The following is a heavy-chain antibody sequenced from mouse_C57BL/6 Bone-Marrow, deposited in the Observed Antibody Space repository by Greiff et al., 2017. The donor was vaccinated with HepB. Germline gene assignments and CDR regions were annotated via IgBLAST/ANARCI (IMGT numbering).Heavy chain of an antibody. CDR1: GYTFTSYW. Sequence: QVQLQQPGAELVKPGASVKLSCKASGYTFTSYWMQWVKQRPGQGLEWIGEIDPSDSYTNYNQKFKGKATLTVDPSSSTAYMQLSSLTSEDSAVYYCARSDQGQLRPHYYAMDYWGQGTSVTVSS. D-gene: IGHD3-2*02. V-gene: IGHV1-50*01. CDR3: ARSDQGQLRPHYYAMDY. J-gene: IGHJ4*01. CDR2: IDPSDSYT.